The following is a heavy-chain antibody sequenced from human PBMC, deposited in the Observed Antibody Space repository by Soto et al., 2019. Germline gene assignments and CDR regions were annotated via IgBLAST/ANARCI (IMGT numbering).Heavy chain of an antibody. D-gene: IGHD6-13*01. CDR2: IYYSGST. V-gene: IGHV4-39*01. CDR1: GGSISSSSYY. CDR3: ARQRASYSRRWYGVDP. J-gene: IGHJ5*02. Sequence: PSETLSLTCTVSGGSISSSSYYWGWIRQPPGKGLEWIGSIYYSGSTYYNPSLKSRVTISVDTSKNQFSLKLSSVTAADTAVYYCARQRASYSRRWYGVDPWGQGTLVTVSS.